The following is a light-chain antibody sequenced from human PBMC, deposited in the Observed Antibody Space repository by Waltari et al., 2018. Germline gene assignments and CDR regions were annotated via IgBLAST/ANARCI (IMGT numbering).Light chain of an antibody. CDR1: QDISNY. V-gene: IGKV1-17*03. CDR2: GAS. J-gene: IGKJ1*01. CDR3: LQHDSFPWT. Sequence: DIQVTQSPSAMSASVGARVTITCRASQDISNYLAWFQQRPGKVPKRLIYGASRLQDGVPSRFSGSGSGTEFTLTISSLQPEDFATYYCLQHDSFPWTFGQGTKVVF.